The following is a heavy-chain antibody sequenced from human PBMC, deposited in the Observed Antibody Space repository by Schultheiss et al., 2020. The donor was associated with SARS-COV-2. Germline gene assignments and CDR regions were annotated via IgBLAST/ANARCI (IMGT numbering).Heavy chain of an antibody. CDR2: IYTSGST. CDR1: GGSISSGSYY. CDR3: ARGPPRQGFDP. Sequence: SETLSLTCTVSGGSISSGSYYWSWIRQPAGKGLEWIGRIYTSGSTNYNPSLKSRVTISVDTSKNQFSLKLSSVTAADTAVYYCARGPPRQGFDPWGQGTLVTVSS. J-gene: IGHJ5*02. V-gene: IGHV4-61*02.